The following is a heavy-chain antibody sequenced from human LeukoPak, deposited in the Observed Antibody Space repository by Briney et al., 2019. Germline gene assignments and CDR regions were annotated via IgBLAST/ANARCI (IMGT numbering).Heavy chain of an antibody. V-gene: IGHV3-66*01. CDR2: IYSGGST. D-gene: IGHD1-14*01. J-gene: IGHJ4*02. CDR1: EFSVGSNY. CDR3: SRGPSASHNP. Sequence: GGSLRLSCAASEFSVGSNYMTWVRQAPGKGLEWVSLIYSGGSTYYADSVKGRFTISRDNSKNTLYLQMNSLRAEETAVYYCSRGPSASHNPGGKGPLVTVSS.